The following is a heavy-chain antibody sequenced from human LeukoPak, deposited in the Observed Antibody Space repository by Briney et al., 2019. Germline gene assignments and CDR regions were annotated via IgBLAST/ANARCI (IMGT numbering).Heavy chain of an antibody. D-gene: IGHD6-19*01. CDR1: GFTFSSYA. V-gene: IGHV3-23*01. CDR2: ISGSGGST. Sequence: PGGSLRLSCAASGFTFSSYAMSWVRQAPGKGLEWVSAISGSGGSTYYADSVKGRFTISRDNSKNTLYLQMNSLRAEDTAVYYCAKGRSGRSRSWYVDLWGRGTLVTVSS. CDR3: AKGRSGRSRSWYVDL. J-gene: IGHJ2*01.